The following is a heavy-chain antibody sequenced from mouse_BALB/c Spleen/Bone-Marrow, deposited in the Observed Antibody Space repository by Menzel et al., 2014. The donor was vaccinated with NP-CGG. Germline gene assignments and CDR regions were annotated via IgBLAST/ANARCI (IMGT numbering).Heavy chain of an antibody. Sequence: EVQLVESGGGLVKPGGSLKLSCAASGFTFSSYAMSWVRQTPEKRLEWVASISSGGSTYYPDSVKGRFTISRDNARSILYLQMSSPRSEDTAMYYCAREGDGYDPAWFAYWGQGTLVTVSA. CDR1: GFTFSSYA. CDR3: AREGDGYDPAWFAY. CDR2: ISSGGST. J-gene: IGHJ3*01. V-gene: IGHV5-6-5*01. D-gene: IGHD2-2*01.